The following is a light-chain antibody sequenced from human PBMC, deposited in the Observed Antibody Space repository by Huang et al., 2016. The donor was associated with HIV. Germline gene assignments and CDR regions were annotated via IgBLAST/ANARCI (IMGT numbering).Light chain of an antibody. Sequence: EIVMTQSPATLSVSPGERATFSCRASQSVSSNLAWYQQKPGQAPRLLIYGASTRANGIPGRFSGGGSGTDFTLTISSLQSEDFAVYYCQQYNNWWTFGQGTKVEIK. CDR1: QSVSSN. CDR2: GAS. J-gene: IGKJ1*01. CDR3: QQYNNWWT. V-gene: IGKV3-15*01.